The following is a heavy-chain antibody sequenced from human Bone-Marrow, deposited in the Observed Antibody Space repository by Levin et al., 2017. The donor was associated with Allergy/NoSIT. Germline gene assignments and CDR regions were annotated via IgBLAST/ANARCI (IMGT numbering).Heavy chain of an antibody. CDR2: ISGRGGST. CDR1: GFTFSSYA. CDR3: ATHKDYYDSSGYYSSTGAFDY. J-gene: IGHJ4*02. D-gene: IGHD3-22*01. V-gene: IGHV3-23*01. Sequence: ASVKVSCAASGFTFSSYAMSWVRQAPGKGLEWVSAISGRGGSTYYADSVKGRFTISRDNSKNTLYLQMNSLRAEDTAIYYCATHKDYYDSSGYYSSTGAFDYWGQGTLVTVSS.